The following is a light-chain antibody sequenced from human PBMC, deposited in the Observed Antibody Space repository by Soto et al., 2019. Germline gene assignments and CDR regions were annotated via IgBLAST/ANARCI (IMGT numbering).Light chain of an antibody. J-gene: IGLJ2*01. Sequence: QSALTQPASVSGSPGQSSTLSCTGTSSDVGSYNLVSWYQQHPGKDPQLMIYEGSKRPSGVSNRFSGSKSGNTASLTISGLQAEDEADYYCCSYAGSVVFGGGTKLTVL. CDR2: EGS. CDR3: CSYAGSVV. CDR1: SSDVGSYNL. V-gene: IGLV2-23*01.